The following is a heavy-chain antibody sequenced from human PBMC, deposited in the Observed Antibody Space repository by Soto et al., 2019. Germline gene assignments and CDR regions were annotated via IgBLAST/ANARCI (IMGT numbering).Heavy chain of an antibody. CDR1: GFTFDDYA. CDR2: ISWNSGSI. J-gene: IGHJ3*02. CDR3: AKDISSSGAFDI. V-gene: IGHV3-9*01. D-gene: IGHD6-6*01. Sequence: GGSLRLSCAASGFTFDDYAMHWVRQAPGKGLEWVSGISWNSGSIGYADSVKGRFTISRDNAKNSLYLQMNSLRAEDTALYYCAKDISSSGAFDIWGQGTMVTVSS.